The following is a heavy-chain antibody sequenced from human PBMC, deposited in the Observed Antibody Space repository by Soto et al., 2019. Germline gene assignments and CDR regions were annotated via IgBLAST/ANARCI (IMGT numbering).Heavy chain of an antibody. Sequence: SAVKVSCNPSGGTLSNNAINWVRQAPGQGLEWMGGIIPLSATTNYAQKFQRRFTITADRSTSTAYMELTSLTSEDTAVYYCPRAYYDSSGYYHRFDYWAQATLLTASS. CDR2: IIPLSATT. CDR1: GGTLSNNA. CDR3: PRAYYDSSGYYHRFDY. J-gene: IGHJ4*02. D-gene: IGHD3-22*01. V-gene: IGHV1-69*06.